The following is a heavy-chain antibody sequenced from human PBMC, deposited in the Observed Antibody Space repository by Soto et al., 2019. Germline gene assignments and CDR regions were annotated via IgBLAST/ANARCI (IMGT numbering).Heavy chain of an antibody. J-gene: IGHJ5*02. D-gene: IGHD2-15*01. CDR2: IYYSGST. CDR1: GGSISSSSYY. CDR3: ARRINWFDP. Sequence: SETLSLTCTVSGGSISSSSYYWGWIRQPPGKGLEWIGSIYYSGSTYYNPSLKSRVTISVDTSKNQFSLKLSSVTTADTAVYYCARRINWFDPWGQGTLVTVSS. V-gene: IGHV4-39*01.